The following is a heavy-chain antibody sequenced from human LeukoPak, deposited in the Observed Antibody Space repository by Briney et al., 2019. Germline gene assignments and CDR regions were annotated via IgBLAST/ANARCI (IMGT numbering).Heavy chain of an antibody. V-gene: IGHV3-23*01. CDR1: GFTFSNYA. J-gene: IGHJ6*02. CDR3: ARHHGSIAVAYGMDV. D-gene: IGHD6-19*01. Sequence: GGSLRLSCTASGFTFSNYAMSWVRQAPGKGLEWVSGISSGGSGIYYADSVKGRFTISRDNSKNTLYLQMNSLRAEDTAVYYCARHHGSIAVAYGMDVWGQGTTVTVSS. CDR2: ISSGGSGI.